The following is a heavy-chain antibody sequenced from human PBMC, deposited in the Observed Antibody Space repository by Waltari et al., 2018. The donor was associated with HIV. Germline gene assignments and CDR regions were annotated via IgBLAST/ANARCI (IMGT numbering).Heavy chain of an antibody. Sequence: VQLVRSGAEMRKPGASVKVSCRASGSTFSAYTISWVRQAPGQGLEWMGWISGYNGNTNYAQKFQGRVNMTTDTSTSTAHMELRSLRSDDTAVYYCARGVSIVRGVMIRGHMDVWGQGTTVTVSS. J-gene: IGHJ6*02. CDR2: ISGYNGNT. CDR3: ARGVSIVRGVMIRGHMDV. CDR1: GSTFSAYT. D-gene: IGHD3-10*01. V-gene: IGHV1-18*01.